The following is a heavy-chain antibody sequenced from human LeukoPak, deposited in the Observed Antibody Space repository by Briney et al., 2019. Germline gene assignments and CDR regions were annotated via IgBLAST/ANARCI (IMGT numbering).Heavy chain of an antibody. V-gene: IGHV3-30*02. D-gene: IGHD1-1*01. Sequence: GGSLRLSCVASGFTFSNYDMHWVRQAPGKGLEWVASMRNDGSQIYHADSVKGRFISSRDNGKNSLYLQMNDLRVEDTALYFCARDINWSFDYWGQGALVTVSP. CDR3: ARDINWSFDY. CDR2: MRNDGSQI. CDR1: GFTFSNYD. J-gene: IGHJ4*02.